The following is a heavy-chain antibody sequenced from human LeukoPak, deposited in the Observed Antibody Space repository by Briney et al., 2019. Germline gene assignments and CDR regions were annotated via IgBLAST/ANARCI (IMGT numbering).Heavy chain of an antibody. CDR3: VKHSYRVDSFTDY. J-gene: IGHJ4*02. Sequence: GGSLRLSCAASGFTFSTYAMSWVRQAPGKGLEWVSGISDSGGTTYYADSMKGRFTISRDDSKNTLYLQMNSLRAEDTAVYYCVKHSYRVDSFTDYWGQGTLVTVSS. CDR2: ISDSGGTT. CDR1: GFTFSTYA. V-gene: IGHV3-23*01. D-gene: IGHD5-12*01.